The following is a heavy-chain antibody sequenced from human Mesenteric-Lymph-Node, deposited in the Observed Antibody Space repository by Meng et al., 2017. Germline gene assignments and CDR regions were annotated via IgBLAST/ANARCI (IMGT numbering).Heavy chain of an antibody. CDR2: IKSKTDGGTT. CDR3: TTVVYYSSSIY. D-gene: IGHD6-6*01. J-gene: IGHJ4*02. CDR1: GFTFSNAW. Sequence: GESLKISCAASGFTFSNAWMSWVRQAPGKGLEWVGRIKSKTDGGTTDYAAPVKGRFTISRDDSKNTLYLQMNSLKTEDTAVYYCTTVVYYSSSIYWGQGTLVTVSS. V-gene: IGHV3-15*01.